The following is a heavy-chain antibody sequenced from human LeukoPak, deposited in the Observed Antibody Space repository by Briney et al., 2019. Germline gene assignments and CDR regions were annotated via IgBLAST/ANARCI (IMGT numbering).Heavy chain of an antibody. CDR1: GESITDYY. J-gene: IGHJ6*04. V-gene: IGHV4-4*07. CDR2: VSTSGST. CDR3: ARDWSAWNDFFSHLDV. Sequence: SETLTLTCTVSGESITDYYWTWIRQPAGKRLQWIGRVSTSGSTSYNPSLKSRLTMSVDTSKNQFSLKLTSVTAADTAIYYCARDWSAWNDFFSHLDVWGKGTSVTVSS. D-gene: IGHD1-1*01.